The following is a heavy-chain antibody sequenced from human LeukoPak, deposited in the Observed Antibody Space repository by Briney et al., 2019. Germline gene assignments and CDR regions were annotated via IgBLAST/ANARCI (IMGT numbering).Heavy chain of an antibody. CDR2: IYPGDSDT. CDR3: ARDNPNDAFDI. V-gene: IGHV5-51*01. CDR1: GYSLTNNW. J-gene: IGHJ3*02. Sequence: GESLKISCKVSGYSLTNNWIGWVRQVPGKGLEWMGLIYPGDSDTRYSPSFQGQVTFSVDKSISTAFLQWSSLKASDTAMYYCARDNPNDAFDIWGQGAMVTVSS.